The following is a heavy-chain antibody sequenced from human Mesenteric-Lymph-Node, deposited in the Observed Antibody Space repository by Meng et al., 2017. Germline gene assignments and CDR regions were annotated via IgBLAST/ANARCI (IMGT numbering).Heavy chain of an antibody. Sequence: GESLKISCAASGFTFSSYGMHWVRQAPGKGLEWVAVIWYDGSNKYYADSVKGRFTISRDNSKNTLYLQMNSLRAEDTAVYYCARAGTGAYFDYWGQGTLVTVSS. D-gene: IGHD7-27*01. CDR3: ARAGTGAYFDY. V-gene: IGHV3-33*01. CDR1: GFTFSSYG. J-gene: IGHJ4*02. CDR2: IWYDGSNK.